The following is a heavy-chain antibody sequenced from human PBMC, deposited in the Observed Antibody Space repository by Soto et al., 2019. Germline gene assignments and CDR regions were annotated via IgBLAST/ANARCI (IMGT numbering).Heavy chain of an antibody. D-gene: IGHD2-8*01. CDR3: TRDLNGGNPFDY. Sequence: QVQLVQSGAEVKKPGASVRVSCKPSGYTLTNYAIHWVRQAAGQGLEWLGWIDPGSGYPTYSQKFQGRITLSRDSSESTFSMDLSSLTSEDTAVYFCTRDLNGGNPFDYWGQGTLVTVSS. J-gene: IGHJ4*02. CDR1: GYTLTNYA. V-gene: IGHV1-3*01. CDR2: IDPGSGYP.